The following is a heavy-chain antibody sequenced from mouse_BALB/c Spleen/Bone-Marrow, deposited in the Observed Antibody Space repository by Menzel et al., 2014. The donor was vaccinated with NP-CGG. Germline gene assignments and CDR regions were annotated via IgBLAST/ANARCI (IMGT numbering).Heavy chain of an antibody. D-gene: IGHD2-14*01. V-gene: IGHV5-12-2*01. CDR2: ISNGGGST. J-gene: IGHJ4*01. Sequence: EVKLVESGGGLVQPGGSLKLSCAASGFTFSSYTMSWVRRTPEKRLEWVAYISNGGGSTYYPDTVKGRFTISRDNAKNILYLQMSSLKSEDTAMYYCARHKYRPYYAMDYWGQGTSVTVSS. CDR1: GFTFSSYT. CDR3: ARHKYRPYYAMDY.